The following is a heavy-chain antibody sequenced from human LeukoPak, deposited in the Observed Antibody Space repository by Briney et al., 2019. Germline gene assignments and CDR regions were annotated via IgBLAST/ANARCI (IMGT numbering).Heavy chain of an antibody. V-gene: IGHV1-2*02. CDR1: GYTFTGYY. CDR2: INPNSGGT. D-gene: IGHD4-17*01. Sequence: ASVKVFCKASGYTFTGYYMHWVRQAPGQGLEWMGWINPNSGGTNYAQKFQGRVTMTRDTSISTAYMELSRLRSDDTAVYYCARDLSSGSYGDYFDYWGQGTLVTVSS. CDR3: ARDLSSGSYGDYFDY. J-gene: IGHJ4*02.